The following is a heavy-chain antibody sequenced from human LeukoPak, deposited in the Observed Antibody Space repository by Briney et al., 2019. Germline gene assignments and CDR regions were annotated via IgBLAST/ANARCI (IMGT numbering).Heavy chain of an antibody. Sequence: SQTLSLTCALSGDSVSSNSAAWNWIRQSPSRGLEWLGRTYYRSKWYNDYAVSVKSRITINPDTSKNQFSLQLNSVTPEDTAVYYCARDYYDSSGYYDYYYYGMDVWGQGTTVTVSS. CDR1: GDSVSSNSAA. CDR2: TYYRSKWYN. CDR3: ARDYYDSSGYYDYYYYGMDV. J-gene: IGHJ6*02. D-gene: IGHD3-22*01. V-gene: IGHV6-1*01.